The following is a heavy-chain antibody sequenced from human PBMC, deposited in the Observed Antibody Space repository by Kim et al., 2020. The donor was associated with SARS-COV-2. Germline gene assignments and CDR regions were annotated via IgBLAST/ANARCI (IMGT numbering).Heavy chain of an antibody. CDR1: GFTFSSYA. J-gene: IGHJ6*02. CDR3: ARDLDGSSWYHYYYYGMDV. V-gene: IGHV3-30*04. CDR2: ISYDGSNK. D-gene: IGHD6-13*01. Sequence: GGSLRLSCAASGFTFSSYAMHWVRQAPGKGLEWVAVISYDGSNKYYADSVKGRFTISRDNSKNTLYLQMNSLRAEDTAVYYCARDLDGSSWYHYYYYGMDVWGQGTTVTVSS.